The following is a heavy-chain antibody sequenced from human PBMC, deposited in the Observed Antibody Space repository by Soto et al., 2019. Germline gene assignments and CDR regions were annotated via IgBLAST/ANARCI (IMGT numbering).Heavy chain of an antibody. CDR3: ARGEGSSDYSNYFFGASYYYMDV. V-gene: IGHV4-31*03. D-gene: IGHD4-4*01. CDR1: GGSISSGGYY. J-gene: IGHJ6*03. Sequence: PSETLSHTGSVSGGSISSGGYYWGWIRQDEGKGLEWIGYIYYSGSTYYNPSLKSRVTISVDTSKNQFSLKLSSVTAADTAVYYCARGEGSSDYSNYFFGASYYYMDVWGKGTTVT. CDR2: IYYSGST.